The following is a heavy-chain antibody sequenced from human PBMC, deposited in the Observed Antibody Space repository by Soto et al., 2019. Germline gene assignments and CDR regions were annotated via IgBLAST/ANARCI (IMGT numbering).Heavy chain of an antibody. CDR2: IYYAWGT. CDR3: ARVLPGIAAAYYAFDV. Sequence: QVQLQESGPGLVQPSETLSLTCTVSGDSVISATYYWSWIRQPPGKGLEWIGYIYYAWGTTYNSSLKSRVTISTDTSRSQLSLQLTSATPADTAVYYCARVLPGIAAAYYAFDVWGQGTMVTVSS. CDR1: GDSVISATYY. D-gene: IGHD6-13*01. J-gene: IGHJ3*01. V-gene: IGHV4-61*01.